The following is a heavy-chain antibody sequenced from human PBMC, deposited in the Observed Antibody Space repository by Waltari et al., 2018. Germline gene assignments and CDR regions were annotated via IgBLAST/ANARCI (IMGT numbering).Heavy chain of an antibody. CDR3: ARARIVGASIDY. Sequence: QVQLVQSGAEVKKPGASVKVSCKASGYTFTGYYMHWVRQAPGQGLEWMGWINPNSGGTNDAQKCQGRVTMTRDTSISTAYMELSRLRSDDTAVYYCARARIVGASIDYWGQGTLVTVSS. V-gene: IGHV1-2*02. CDR1: GYTFTGYY. CDR2: INPNSGGT. J-gene: IGHJ4*02. D-gene: IGHD1-26*01.